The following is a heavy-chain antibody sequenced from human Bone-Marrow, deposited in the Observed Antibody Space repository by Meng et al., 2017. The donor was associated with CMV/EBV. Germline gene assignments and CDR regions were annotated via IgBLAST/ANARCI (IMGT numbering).Heavy chain of an antibody. CDR1: GFTLSNYA. CDR3: AKDDNGYTGEGGS. D-gene: IGHD3-16*01. Sequence: GESLKISCAASGFTLSNYAMSWVRQAPGKGLEWVSVIYSDGSTTLYADSVKGRFTVFRANSENTVYLQMSSLRAEDTAIYYCAKDDNGYTGEGGSWGQGTLVTVCS. V-gene: IGHV3-23*03. J-gene: IGHJ5*02. CDR2: IYSDGSTT.